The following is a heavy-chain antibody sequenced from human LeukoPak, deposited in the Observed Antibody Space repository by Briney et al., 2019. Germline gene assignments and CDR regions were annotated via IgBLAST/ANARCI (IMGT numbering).Heavy chain of an antibody. CDR3: AKLKESYFYMDV. J-gene: IGHJ6*03. V-gene: IGHV3-23*01. D-gene: IGHD3-10*01. CDR2: ISGSGSGT. Sequence: GGSLRLSCAASGFPFSSYAMSWVRQAPGKGLEWVSAISGSGSGTYYADSVKGRFTISRDNSKNTLYLRTNSLRVEDTAVYHCAKLKESYFYMDVWGKGTTVTISS. CDR1: GFPFSSYA.